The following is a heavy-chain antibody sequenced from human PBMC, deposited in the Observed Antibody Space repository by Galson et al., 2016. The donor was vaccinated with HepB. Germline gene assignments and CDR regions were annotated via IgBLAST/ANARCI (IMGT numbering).Heavy chain of an antibody. CDR3: SRVGILDY. V-gene: IGHV1-2*02. J-gene: IGHJ4*01. D-gene: IGHD6-13*01. CDR2: INPNNGDT. Sequence: SVKVSCKASGYTFTGYYLHWVRQAPGQGLEWMGWINPNNGDTNFAQQFHGRVSMTKDTSISTASMELSRLRSDDTAIYYCSRVGILDYWGQGTLVTVSS. CDR1: GYTFTGYY.